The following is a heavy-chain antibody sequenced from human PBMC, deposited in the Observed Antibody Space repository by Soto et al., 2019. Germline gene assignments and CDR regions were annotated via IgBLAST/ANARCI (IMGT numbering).Heavy chain of an antibody. Sequence: SETLSLTCAVYGGSFSGYYWSWIRQPPGKGLEWIGEINHSGSTNYNPSLKSRVTISVDTSKNQFSLKLSSVTAADTAVYYCVTTQWLAPYYFDYWGQGTLVTVSS. CDR3: VTTQWLAPYYFDY. V-gene: IGHV4-34*01. D-gene: IGHD6-19*01. CDR2: INHSGST. CDR1: GGSFSGYY. J-gene: IGHJ4*02.